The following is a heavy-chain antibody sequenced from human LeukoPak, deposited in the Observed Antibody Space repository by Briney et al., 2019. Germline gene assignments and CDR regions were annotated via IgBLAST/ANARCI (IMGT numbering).Heavy chain of an antibody. D-gene: IGHD3-3*01. Sequence: LPGGSLRLSCAASGFTSSSYAMSWVRQAPGKGREWVSAISGSGGSTYYADSVKGRFTISRDNSKNTLYLQMNSLRAEDTAVYYSAKAHWSGYFPNWFDPWGQGTLVTVSS. CDR1: GFTSSSYA. J-gene: IGHJ5*02. CDR2: ISGSGGST. V-gene: IGHV3-23*01. CDR3: AKAHWSGYFPNWFDP.